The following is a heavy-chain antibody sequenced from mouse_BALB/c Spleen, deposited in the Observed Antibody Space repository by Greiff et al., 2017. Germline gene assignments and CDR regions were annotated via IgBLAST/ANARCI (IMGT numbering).Heavy chain of an antibody. V-gene: IGHV5-17*02. CDR1: GFTFGSFG. CDR3: ARYGNYAMDY. D-gene: IGHD2-1*01. J-gene: IGHJ4*01. CDR2: ISSGSSTI. Sequence: EVKVVESGGGLVQPGGSRKLSCAASGFTFGSFGMHWVRQAPEKGLEWVAYISSGSSTIYYADTVKGRFTISRDNPKNTLFLQMTSLRSEDTAMYYCARYGNYAMDYWGQGTSVTVSS.